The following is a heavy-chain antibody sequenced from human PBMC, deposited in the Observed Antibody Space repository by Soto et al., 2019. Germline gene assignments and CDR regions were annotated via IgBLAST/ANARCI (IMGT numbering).Heavy chain of an antibody. Sequence: QVQLVESGGGVVQPGRSLRLSCEASGFDFSRYGMHWVRQAPGKGLEWVSVILYDGSTKYYADSVKGRFTVSRDNSRNTLYLQMNSLRDEDTAVYYCVRLKLVAGRNRFDPWGQGTLVTVSS. CDR2: ILYDGSTK. D-gene: IGHD6-19*01. J-gene: IGHJ5*02. CDR1: GFDFSRYG. CDR3: VRLKLVAGRNRFDP. V-gene: IGHV3-33*01.